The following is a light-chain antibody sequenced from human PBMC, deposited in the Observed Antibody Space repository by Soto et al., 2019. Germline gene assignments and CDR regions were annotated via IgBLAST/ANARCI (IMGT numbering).Light chain of an antibody. CDR3: SSYTSSSTVV. CDR1: SSDVGGYNY. J-gene: IGLJ2*01. CDR2: EVS. V-gene: IGLV2-14*01. Sequence: QSALTQPASVXGSXXXXXTISCTGTSSDVGGYNYVSWYQQHPGKAPKLMIYEVSNRPSGVSNRFSGSKSGNTASLTISGLQAEDEADYYCSSYTSSSTVVFGGGTKLTVL.